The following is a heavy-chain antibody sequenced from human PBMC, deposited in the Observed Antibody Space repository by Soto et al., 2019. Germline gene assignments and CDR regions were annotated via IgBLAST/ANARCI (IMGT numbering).Heavy chain of an antibody. CDR1: GFTFSSYA. CDR3: ATDILELRPPLSVPPDY. CDR2: ISGSGGST. D-gene: IGHD1-7*01. Sequence: GGSLRLSCAASGFTFSSYAMSWVRQAPGKGLEWVSAISGSGGSTYYADSVKGRFTISRDNSKNTLYLQMNSLRAEDTAVYYCATDILELRPPLSVPPDYWGQGTLVTVSS. J-gene: IGHJ4*02. V-gene: IGHV3-23*01.